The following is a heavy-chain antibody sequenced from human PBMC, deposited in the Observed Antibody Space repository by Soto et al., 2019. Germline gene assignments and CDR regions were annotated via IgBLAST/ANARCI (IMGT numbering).Heavy chain of an antibody. CDR1: GYSFTSYW. D-gene: IGHD3-3*01. CDR3: ARRRGDETYDFWSGYYDYGVDV. Sequence: GESLKISCKGSGYSFTSYWIGWVRQMPGKGLEWMGIIYPGDSDTRYSPSFQGQVTISADKSISTAYLQWSSLKASDTAMYYCARRRGDETYDFWSGYYDYGVDVWGQGTTVTVSS. V-gene: IGHV5-51*01. CDR2: IYPGDSDT. J-gene: IGHJ6*02.